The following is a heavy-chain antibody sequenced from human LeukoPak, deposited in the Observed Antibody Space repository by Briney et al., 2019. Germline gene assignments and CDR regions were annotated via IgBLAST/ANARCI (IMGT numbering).Heavy chain of an antibody. J-gene: IGHJ4*02. D-gene: IGHD6-19*01. V-gene: IGHV3-23*01. CDR1: GFTFSSYA. CDR3: AKDLIGRAVAGLFDY. Sequence: PGGSLRPSCAASGFTFSSYAMSWVRQAPGKGLEWVSAISGSGGSTYYADSVKGRFTISRDNSKNTLYLQMNSLRAEDTAVYYCAKDLIGRAVAGLFDYWGQGTLVTVSS. CDR2: ISGSGGST.